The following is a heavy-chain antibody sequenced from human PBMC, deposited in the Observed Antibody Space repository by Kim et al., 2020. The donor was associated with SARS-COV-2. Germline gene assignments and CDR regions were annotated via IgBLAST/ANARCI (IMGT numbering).Heavy chain of an antibody. CDR3: ARDPSGDY. V-gene: IGHV3-7*01. CDR2: IKQDGSEK. J-gene: IGHJ4*02. Sequence: GGSLRLSCAASGFTFSGYWMMWVRQAPGKGLEWVANIKQDGSEKYYVDSVKGRFTISRDNAKKSLYMQMNSLRAEDTAVYYCARDPSGDYWGQGTLVTVSS. CDR1: GFTFSGYW.